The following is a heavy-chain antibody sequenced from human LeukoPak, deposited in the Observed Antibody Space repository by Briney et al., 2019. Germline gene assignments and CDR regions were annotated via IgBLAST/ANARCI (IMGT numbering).Heavy chain of an antibody. J-gene: IGHJ4*02. D-gene: IGHD2-2*01. Sequence: ASVKVSCKASGYTFTGYYMHWVRQAPGQGLEWMGWVNPNSGGTNYAQKFQGRVTMTRDTSISTAYMELSRLRSDDTAVYYCARDFVACSSTSCQHDYWGQGTLVTVSS. CDR2: VNPNSGGT. V-gene: IGHV1-2*02. CDR3: ARDFVACSSTSCQHDY. CDR1: GYTFTGYY.